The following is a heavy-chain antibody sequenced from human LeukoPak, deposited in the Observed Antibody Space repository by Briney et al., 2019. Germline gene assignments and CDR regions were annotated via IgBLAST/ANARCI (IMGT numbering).Heavy chain of an antibody. CDR2: IRYDGSNK. Sequence: GGSLRLSCAESGFTFSSYGMHWVRHAPGKGLEWVAFIRYDGSNKYYADSVKGRFTISRDNSKNTLYLQMNSLRAEDTAVYYCAKDGPLYYYDSSHSAFDYWGQGTLVTVSS. V-gene: IGHV3-30*02. D-gene: IGHD3-22*01. CDR1: GFTFSSYG. CDR3: AKDGPLYYYDSSHSAFDY. J-gene: IGHJ4*02.